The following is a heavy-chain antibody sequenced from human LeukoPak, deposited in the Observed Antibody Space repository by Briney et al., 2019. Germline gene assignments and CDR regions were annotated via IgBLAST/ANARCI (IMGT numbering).Heavy chain of an antibody. J-gene: IGHJ6*03. CDR2: IIPIFGTA. V-gene: IGHV1-69*13. D-gene: IGHD2-2*01. CDR1: GGTFSSYA. Sequence: SVKVSCKASGGTFSSYAISWVRQAPGQGLEWMGGIIPIFGTANYAQKFQGRVTITADESTSTAYMELSSLRSEDTAVYYCAREGEDPGEAYQLPRVYYYMDVWGKGTTVTVSS. CDR3: AREGEDPGEAYQLPRVYYYMDV.